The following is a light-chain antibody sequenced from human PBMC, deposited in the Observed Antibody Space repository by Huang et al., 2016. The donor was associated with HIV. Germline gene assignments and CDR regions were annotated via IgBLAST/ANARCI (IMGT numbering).Light chain of an antibody. CDR2: GAS. J-gene: IGKJ3*01. CDR1: QSVAANY. Sequence: EIVLTQSPGTLSLSPGERATLFCRASQSVAANYLAWYQQKPGQAPRLLIYGASSRATGIPDRFSGSGSGTDFTLTISRLEPEDFAVYYCQQYGTSVFTFGPGTKVDIK. CDR3: QQYGTSVFT. V-gene: IGKV3-20*01.